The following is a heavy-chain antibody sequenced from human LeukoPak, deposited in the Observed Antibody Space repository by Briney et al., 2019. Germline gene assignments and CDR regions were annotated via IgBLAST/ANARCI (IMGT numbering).Heavy chain of an antibody. CDR2: INPSGGST. D-gene: IGHD5-24*01. J-gene: IGHJ4*02. CDR1: GGTFSSYA. CDR3: ARDHLGEMATGIDY. Sequence: ASVKVSCKASGGTFSSYAISWVRQAPGQGLEWMGIINPSGGSTNYAQKFQGRVTMTRDTSTSTVYMELSSLRSEDTAVYYCARDHLGEMATGIDYWGQGTLVTVSS. V-gene: IGHV1-46*01.